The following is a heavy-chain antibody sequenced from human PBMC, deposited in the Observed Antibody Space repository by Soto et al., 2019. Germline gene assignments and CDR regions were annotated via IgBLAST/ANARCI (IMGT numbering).Heavy chain of an antibody. CDR1: GGSISSYY. CDR2: IYYSGST. V-gene: IGHV4-59*08. D-gene: IGHD3-22*01. Sequence: QVQLQESGPGLVKPSETLSLTCTVSGGSISSYYGGWFRQPPGKGLEWIGYIYYSGSTTYHPSLKSRVTISVDPSKNQFSLNLTSVTAADTAVYYCARLGGYYQAFDQWGQGSLVTVSS. J-gene: IGHJ4*02. CDR3: ARLGGYYQAFDQ.